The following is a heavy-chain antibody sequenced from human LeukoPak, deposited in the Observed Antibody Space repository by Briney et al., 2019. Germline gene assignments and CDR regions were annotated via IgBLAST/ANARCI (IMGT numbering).Heavy chain of an antibody. J-gene: IGHJ4*02. CDR2: INPNSGGT. D-gene: IGHD3-10*01. V-gene: IGHV1-2*06. Sequence: ASVKVSCKASGYTFTGYYMHWVRHAPGQGLEWMGRINPNSGGTNYAQKFQGRVTMTRDTSISTAYMELSRLRSDDTAVYYCARDPCITMVRGARDYWGQGTLVTVSS. CDR3: ARDPCITMVRGARDY. CDR1: GYTFTGYY.